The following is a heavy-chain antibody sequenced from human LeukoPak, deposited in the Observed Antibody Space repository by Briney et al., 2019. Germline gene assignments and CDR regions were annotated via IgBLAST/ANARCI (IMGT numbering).Heavy chain of an antibody. V-gene: IGHV4-34*01. D-gene: IGHD3-10*01. Sequence: SETLSLTCAVYGGSFSDYYWSWIRQPPGKGLEWIGEINHGGSTNYNPSLKSRVTISVDTSKNQFSLKLSSVTAADTAVYYCARHGSGGEYFDYWGQGTLVTVSS. CDR1: GGSFSDYY. CDR2: INHGGST. CDR3: ARHGSGGEYFDY. J-gene: IGHJ4*02.